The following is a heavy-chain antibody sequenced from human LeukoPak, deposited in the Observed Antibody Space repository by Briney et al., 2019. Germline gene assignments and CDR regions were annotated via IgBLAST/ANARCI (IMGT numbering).Heavy chain of an antibody. CDR3: ASSGYYGMDV. Sequence: PSGTLSLTCAVYGGSFSGYYWSWIRQPPGKGLEWIGEINHSGSTNYNPSLKSRVTISVDTSKNQFSLRLSSVTAADTAVYYCASSGYYGMDVWGQGTTVTVSS. D-gene: IGHD6-19*01. J-gene: IGHJ6*02. V-gene: IGHV4-34*01. CDR2: INHSGST. CDR1: GGSFSGYY.